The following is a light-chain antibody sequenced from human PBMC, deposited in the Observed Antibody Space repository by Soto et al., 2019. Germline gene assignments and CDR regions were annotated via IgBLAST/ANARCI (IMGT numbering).Light chain of an antibody. CDR3: QQYNDWFSIT. V-gene: IGKV3-15*01. CDR2: DTS. Sequence: IVLKQSPCTLSLSPGERAALSCRASQSVSSKLAWYRQRPGQAPRLVIYDTSTRATGVPARFSGSGSGTEFTLTISSLQSEDFGVYYCQQYNDWFSITFGQGTRLDIK. J-gene: IGKJ5*01. CDR1: QSVSSK.